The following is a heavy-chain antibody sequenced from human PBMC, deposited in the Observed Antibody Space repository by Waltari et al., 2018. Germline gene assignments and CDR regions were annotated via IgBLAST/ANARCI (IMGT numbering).Heavy chain of an antibody. D-gene: IGHD2-8*01. CDR2: IKQDGSGK. CDR3: ARGWSDFDY. V-gene: IGHV3-7*01. J-gene: IGHJ4*02. CDR1: GFTFSSYW. Sequence: EVQLVESGGGLVQPGGSLRLSCAASGFTFSSYWMSGVRQAPGKGLEGVANIKQDGSGKYYVDSVKGRFTISRDNAKNSLYLQMNSLRAEDTAVYYCARGWSDFDYWGQGTLVTVSS.